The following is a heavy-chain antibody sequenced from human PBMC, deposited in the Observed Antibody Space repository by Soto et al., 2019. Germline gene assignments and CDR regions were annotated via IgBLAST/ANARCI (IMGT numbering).Heavy chain of an antibody. D-gene: IGHD3-3*01. CDR3: ARDDKYYDFWSGHRYGMEV. CDR2: ISAYNGNT. CDR1: GYTFTSYG. J-gene: IGHJ6*02. V-gene: IGHV1-18*04. Sequence: ASVKISCKASGYTFTSYGISWVRQAPGQGLEWMGWISAYNGNTNYAQKLQGRVTMTTDTSTSTAYMELRSLRSDDTAVYYCARDDKYYDFWSGHRYGMEVWDQGTRVTV.